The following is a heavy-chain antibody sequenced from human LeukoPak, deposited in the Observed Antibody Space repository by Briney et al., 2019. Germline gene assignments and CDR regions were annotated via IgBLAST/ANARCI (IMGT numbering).Heavy chain of an antibody. CDR3: AKDISMVRGYFDY. CDR1: GFTFDDYA. V-gene: IGHV3-9*01. D-gene: IGHD3-10*01. J-gene: IGHJ4*02. CDR2: ISWNSGSI. Sequence: PGRSLRLSCAASGFTFDDYAMHWVRQAPGKGLEWVSGISWNSGSIGYADSVKGRFTISRDNAKNSLYLQMNSLRAEDTALYYCAKDISMVRGYFDYWGQGTLVTVSS.